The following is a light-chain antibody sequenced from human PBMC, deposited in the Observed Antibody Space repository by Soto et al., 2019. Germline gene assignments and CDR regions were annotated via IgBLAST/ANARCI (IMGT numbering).Light chain of an antibody. J-gene: IGLJ2*01. V-gene: IGLV3-1*01. CDR3: QAWDNSLV. CDR2: QDS. Sequence: SYELTQPPSVSVSPGQTASITCSGDKLGDKYACWYQQKPGQSPVLVIYQDSTRPSGIPERFSGSNSGNTATLTISGTQAMDEADYSCQAWDNSLVFGGGTKLTVL. CDR1: KLGDKY.